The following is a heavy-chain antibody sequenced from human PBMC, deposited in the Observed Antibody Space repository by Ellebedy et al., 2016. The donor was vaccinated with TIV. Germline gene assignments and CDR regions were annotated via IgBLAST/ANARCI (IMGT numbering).Heavy chain of an antibody. CDR2: ISGGGETT. D-gene: IGHD1-26*01. V-gene: IGHV3-23*01. J-gene: IGHJ5*02. CDR3: STGSYFGRGA. Sequence: GGSLRLSXAGSGFSFSTFFMSWVRLAPGKGPEWVSIISGGGETTHFADSVNGRFTISRDNSKNTLYLQMNSLRAEDTAVYYCSTGSYFGRGAWGQGTLVTVSS. CDR1: GFSFSTFF.